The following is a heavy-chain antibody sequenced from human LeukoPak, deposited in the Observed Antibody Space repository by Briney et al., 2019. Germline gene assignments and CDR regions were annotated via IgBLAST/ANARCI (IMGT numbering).Heavy chain of an antibody. Sequence: GGSLRLSCAASGFTFSSYAMTWVRQAPGKGLEWVSGISKSGNNTYYADSVAGRLTISRDNSKNTLYLQMNSLRADDTAVYYCAAAVPTGRAEHSWGQGTLVTVSS. CDR3: AAAVPTGRAEHS. J-gene: IGHJ4*02. CDR1: GFTFSSYA. D-gene: IGHD4-17*01. CDR2: ISKSGNNT. V-gene: IGHV3-23*05.